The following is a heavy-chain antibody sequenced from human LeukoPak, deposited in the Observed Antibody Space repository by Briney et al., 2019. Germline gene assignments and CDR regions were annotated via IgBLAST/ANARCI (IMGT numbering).Heavy chain of an antibody. Sequence: GESLKISCKGSGYSFTSYWIGWVRQLPGKGLEWMGIIYPGDSDTRYSPSFQGQVTISADKSISTAYLQWSSLKASDTAMYYCARHEGYDILTGYSQYYFDYWGQGTLVTVSS. J-gene: IGHJ4*02. CDR2: IYPGDSDT. D-gene: IGHD3-9*01. CDR3: ARHEGYDILTGYSQYYFDY. V-gene: IGHV5-51*01. CDR1: GYSFTSYW.